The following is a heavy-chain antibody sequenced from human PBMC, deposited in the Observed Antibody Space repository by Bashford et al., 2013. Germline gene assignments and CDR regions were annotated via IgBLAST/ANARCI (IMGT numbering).Heavy chain of an antibody. Sequence: WVRQAPGQGLEWMGWIDPKTGITKFAQKFQGRVTLTVDTSISTTYMELSSLRSDDTAVYYCASSTVTGLDYVGPGNPGHRLL. CDR3: ASSTVTGLDY. D-gene: IGHD4-17*01. V-gene: IGHV1-2*02. CDR2: IDPKTGIT. J-gene: IGHJ4*02.